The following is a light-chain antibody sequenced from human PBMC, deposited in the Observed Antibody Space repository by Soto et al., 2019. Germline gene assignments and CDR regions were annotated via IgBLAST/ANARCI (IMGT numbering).Light chain of an antibody. V-gene: IGKV3-15*01. J-gene: IGKJ5*01. CDR2: GAS. CDR3: QQYNNWSIT. Sequence: EIVMTQSPATLSLSPGERATLSCRASQSVSSNLAWYQQKPGQATRLLIYGASTRATGIPARFSGSGSGTEFTLTISSPQSEDFAVYYCQQYNNWSITFGQGTQLEIK. CDR1: QSVSSN.